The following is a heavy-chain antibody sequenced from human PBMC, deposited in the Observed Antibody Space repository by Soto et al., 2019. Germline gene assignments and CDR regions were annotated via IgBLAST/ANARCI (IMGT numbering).Heavy chain of an antibody. J-gene: IGHJ4*02. V-gene: IGHV4-59*01. CDR2: IYYSGST. CDR3: ARDRSVVVPAAAFDY. D-gene: IGHD2-2*01. CDR1: GGSISSYY. Sequence: SETLSLTCTVSGGSISSYYWSWIRQPPGKGLEWIGYIYYSGSTNYNPSLKSRVTISVDTSKNQSSLKLSSVTAADTAVYYCARDRSVVVPAAAFDYWGQGTLVTVSS.